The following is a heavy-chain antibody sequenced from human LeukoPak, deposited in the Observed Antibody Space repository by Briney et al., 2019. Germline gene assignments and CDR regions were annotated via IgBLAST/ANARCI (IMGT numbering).Heavy chain of an antibody. CDR2: IFSNGNT. CDR3: ARGSIGPSSWFDP. D-gene: IGHD2-2*01. V-gene: IGHV3-66*01. Sequence: GGSSLISSAASGFTVSTNYMSWVRQAPGKGLEWVSVIFSNGNTYYADSVKCRFSTSRDNSKNTLFLQMNSLRDEDTAVYYCARGSIGPSSWFDPWGQGTLVTVSS. J-gene: IGHJ5*02. CDR1: GFTVSTNY.